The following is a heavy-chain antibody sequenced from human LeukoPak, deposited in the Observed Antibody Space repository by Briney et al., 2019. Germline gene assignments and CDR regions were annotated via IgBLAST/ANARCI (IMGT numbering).Heavy chain of an antibody. CDR2: ISWNSGTI. V-gene: IGHV3-9*01. D-gene: IGHD3-10*02. CDR1: GFTFGHYA. CDR3: AELGITMIGGV. J-gene: IGHJ6*04. Sequence: GGSLRLSCVGAGFTFGHYAMHWVRQAPGKGLEWVSGISWNSGTINYVDSVKGRFTVSRDNAKNSLYLQMNSLRAEDTAVYYCAELGITMIGGVWGKGTTVTISS.